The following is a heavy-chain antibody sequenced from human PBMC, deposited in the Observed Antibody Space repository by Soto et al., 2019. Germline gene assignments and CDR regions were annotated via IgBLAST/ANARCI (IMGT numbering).Heavy chain of an antibody. V-gene: IGHV4-31*03. Sequence: QVQLQESGPGLVKPSQTLSLTCTVSGGSISSGGYYWSWIRQHPGKGLEWIGYIYYSGSTYYTPSLKSRGTVSVDTSKNQFSLKLSSVTAADTAVYYCARRSIAAAGWWFDPWGQGTLVTVSS. CDR2: IYYSGST. CDR1: GGSISSGGYY. J-gene: IGHJ5*02. CDR3: ARRSIAAAGWWFDP. D-gene: IGHD6-13*01.